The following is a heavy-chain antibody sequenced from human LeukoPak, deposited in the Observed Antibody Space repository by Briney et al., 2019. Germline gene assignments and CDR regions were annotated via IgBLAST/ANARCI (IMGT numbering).Heavy chain of an antibody. CDR2: IYTSEST. CDR3: AGVADGDYFDY. D-gene: IGHD6-6*01. J-gene: IGHJ4*02. Sequence: SETLSLTCTVSGRSISRGSYYWSWTRQPGGKGLEGFGRIYTSESTNYNPSLKIRLTISVHTAKTQFTMKLSSVTAADKAVYYCAGVADGDYFDYWGQGPLVTVSS. CDR1: GRSISRGSYY. V-gene: IGHV4-61*02.